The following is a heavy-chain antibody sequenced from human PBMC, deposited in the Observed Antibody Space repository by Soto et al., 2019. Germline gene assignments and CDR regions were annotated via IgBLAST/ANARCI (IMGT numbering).Heavy chain of an antibody. J-gene: IGHJ6*03. D-gene: IGHD3-10*01. CDR3: AGYWYFYGSGSPNHMDV. CDR2: ISAHNGNS. Sequence: QVQLVQSGDEMRKPGASVKVSCQASGYTFSNYGITWVRQAPGQGLEWMGWISAHNGNSKYAQSLQGRLTLTTWASTSTAYMELRSLRSDDTAVYYSAGYWYFYGSGSPNHMDVWGKGTTVSVSS. CDR1: GYTFSNYG. V-gene: IGHV1-18*01.